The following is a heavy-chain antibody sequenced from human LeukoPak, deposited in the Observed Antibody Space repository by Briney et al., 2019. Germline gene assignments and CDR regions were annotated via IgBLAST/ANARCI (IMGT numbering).Heavy chain of an antibody. V-gene: IGHV4-39*02. Sequence: SETLSLTCTVSGGSISSSSYYWGWIRQPPGKGLEWIGSIYYSGSTYYNPSLKSRVTISVDTSKNQFSLKLSSVTAADTAVYYCARDTTGYYMGVWGKGTPVTVSS. CDR3: ARDTTGYYMGV. J-gene: IGHJ6*03. CDR2: IYYSGST. CDR1: GGSISSSSYY. D-gene: IGHD4-11*01.